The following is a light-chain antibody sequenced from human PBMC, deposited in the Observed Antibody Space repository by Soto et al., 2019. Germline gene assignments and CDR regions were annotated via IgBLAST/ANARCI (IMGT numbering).Light chain of an antibody. J-gene: IGKJ4*01. CDR3: QQYKSYPLT. V-gene: IGKV1-5*03. CDR2: KAS. Sequence: DIQMTQSPSTLSAAVGDRVTITCRASQSISSWLAWYQQKPGKAPNLLIYKASTLESGVPSRFSGSGSGTEFTLTISSVQPDDFATYYCQQYKSYPLTFGGGTKVDI. CDR1: QSISSW.